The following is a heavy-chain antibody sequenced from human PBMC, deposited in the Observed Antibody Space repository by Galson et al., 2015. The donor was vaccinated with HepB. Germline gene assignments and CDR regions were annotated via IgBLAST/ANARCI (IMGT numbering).Heavy chain of an antibody. D-gene: IGHD6-13*01. CDR2: IYYSGTT. J-gene: IGHJ4*02. Sequence: ETLSLTCSVSGDSVGNSRSYWGWIRQPPGKGPEWIGNIYYSGTTDYSPSLKSRLSISVDTSKDQFSLRLSSATASDTAVYYCARLRIEMNIAAPGWDFDHWGPGILVTVSS. CDR3: ARLRIEMNIAAPGWDFDH. V-gene: IGHV4-39*01. CDR1: GDSVGNSRSY.